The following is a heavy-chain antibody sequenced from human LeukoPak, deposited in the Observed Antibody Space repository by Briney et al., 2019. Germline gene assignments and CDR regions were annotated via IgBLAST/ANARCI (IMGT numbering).Heavy chain of an antibody. CDR2: INLSGDRT. CDR3: ARDIGSGYYNFDY. Sequence: ASVNVSCKASGYTFTSYYLHWVRQAPGQGLEWMGTINLSGDRTSYAQKIQGRVTMTRDTSTSTVYMELSSLTSEDTAVYYCARDIGSGYYNFDYWGQGTLVTVSS. D-gene: IGHD5-12*01. CDR1: GYTFTSYY. J-gene: IGHJ4*02. V-gene: IGHV1-46*01.